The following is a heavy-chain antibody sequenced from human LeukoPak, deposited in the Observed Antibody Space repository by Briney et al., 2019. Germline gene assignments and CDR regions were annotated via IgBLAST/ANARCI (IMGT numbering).Heavy chain of an antibody. D-gene: IGHD3-22*01. Sequence: PSGTLCLTCAGSGGSISSSPWCSWVRQPPGRGLEWMGLIYLDVKTDCKPSLKSRVTISVEKSKNQMSLRLTSVTAADTAVYYCATMRQSNYYDSGRYQTAYYFDFWGQGTLVTV. J-gene: IGHJ4*02. CDR2: IYLDVKT. CDR3: ATMRQSNYYDSGRYQTAYYFDF. CDR1: GGSISSSPW. V-gene: IGHV4-4*02.